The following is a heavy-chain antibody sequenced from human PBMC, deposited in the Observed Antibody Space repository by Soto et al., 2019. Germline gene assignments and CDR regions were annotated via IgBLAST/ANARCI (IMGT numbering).Heavy chain of an antibody. Sequence: ASVKVSCKASGYTFTSYAMHWVRQAPGQRLEWMGWINAGNGNTKYSQKFQGRVTTTRDTSASTAYMELSSLRSEDTAVYYCAREYSSSSGEDYWGQGTLVTVSS. CDR1: GYTFTSYA. CDR3: AREYSSSSGEDY. D-gene: IGHD6-6*01. CDR2: INAGNGNT. V-gene: IGHV1-3*01. J-gene: IGHJ4*02.